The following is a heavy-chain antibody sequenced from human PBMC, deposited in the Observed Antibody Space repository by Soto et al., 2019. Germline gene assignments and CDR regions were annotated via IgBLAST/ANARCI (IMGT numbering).Heavy chain of an antibody. CDR2: IYYSGST. D-gene: IGHD3-9*01. J-gene: IGHJ5*02. V-gene: IGHV4-30-4*01. CDR1: GGSISSGDYY. CDR3: ARGGLPKLRYFDWSPAVWFDP. Sequence: PSETLSLTCTVSGGSISSGDYYWSWIRQPPGKGLEWIGCIYYSGSTYYNPSLKSRVTISVDTSKNQFSLKLSSVTAADTAVYYCARGGLPKLRYFDWSPAVWFDPWGQGTLVTVSS.